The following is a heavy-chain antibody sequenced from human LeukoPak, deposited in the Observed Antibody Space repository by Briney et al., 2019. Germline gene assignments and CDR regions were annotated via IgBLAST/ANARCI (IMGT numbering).Heavy chain of an antibody. CDR3: AKDHTLFGELWY. J-gene: IGHJ4*02. CDR2: ISGSGGST. V-gene: IGHV3-23*01. D-gene: IGHD3-10*02. CDR1: GFTFGDYA. Sequence: PGGSLRLSCTASGFTFGDYAMSWVRQAPGKGLEWVSTISGSGGSTYYADSVKGRFTISRDNSKNTLYLQMNSLRAEDTAVYYCAKDHTLFGELWYWGQGTLVTDSS.